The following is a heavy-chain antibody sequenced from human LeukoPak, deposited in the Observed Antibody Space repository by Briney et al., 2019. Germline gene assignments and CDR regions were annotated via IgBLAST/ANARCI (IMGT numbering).Heavy chain of an antibody. CDR1: GFTFSDYY. Sequence: GGSLRLSCAASGFTFSDYYMSWIRQAPGKGLEWLLYISSSGTTISYADSVKGRFTISRDNAKNSLFLQMGSLRVEDTAVYYCARESTAGYNSSWYGFRNWGQGTLVSVSS. J-gene: IGHJ1*01. CDR3: ARESTAGYNSSWYGFRN. V-gene: IGHV3-11*04. CDR2: ISSSGTTI. D-gene: IGHD6-13*01.